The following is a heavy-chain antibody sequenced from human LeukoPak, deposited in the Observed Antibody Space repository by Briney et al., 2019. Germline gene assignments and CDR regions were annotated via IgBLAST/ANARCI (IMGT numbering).Heavy chain of an antibody. D-gene: IGHD1-7*01. V-gene: IGHV1-24*01. CDR2: FDPEDGET. CDR3: ATGSGWNYGITDP. Sequence: ASVKVSCKVSGYTLTELSMHWVRQAPGKGLEWMGGFDPEDGETIYAQKFQGRVTMTEDTSTDTAYMEPSSLRSEDTAVYCCATGSGWNYGITDPWGQGTLVTVSS. J-gene: IGHJ5*02. CDR1: GYTLTELS.